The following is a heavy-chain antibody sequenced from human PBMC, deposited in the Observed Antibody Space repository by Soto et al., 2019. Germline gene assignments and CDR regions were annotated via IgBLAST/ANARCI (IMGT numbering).Heavy chain of an antibody. CDR1: GFTFSSYS. CDR2: ISSSSSTI. J-gene: IGHJ6*03. V-gene: IGHV3-48*01. CDR3: ASSDHVDTADYYYYMDV. D-gene: IGHD5-18*01. Sequence: GGSLRLSCAASGFTFSSYSMNWVRQAPGKGLEWVSYISSSSSTIYYADSVKGRFTISRDNAKNSLYLQMNSLRAEDTAVYYCASSDHVDTADYYYYMDVWGKGTTVTVSS.